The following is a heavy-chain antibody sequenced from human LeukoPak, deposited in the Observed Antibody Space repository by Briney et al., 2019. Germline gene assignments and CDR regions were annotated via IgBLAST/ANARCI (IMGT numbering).Heavy chain of an antibody. CDR2: ISGSGGST. V-gene: IGHV3-23*01. CDR1: GFTFSSYA. Sequence: GGSLRLSCAASGFTFSSYAMSWVRQAPGKGLEWVSAISGSGGSTYYADSVKGRFTISRDNSKNTLYLQMNSLRAEDTAVYYCAKEGGITIFGVDIIPFDYWGQGALVTVSS. CDR3: AKEGGITIFGVDIIPFDY. D-gene: IGHD3-3*01. J-gene: IGHJ4*02.